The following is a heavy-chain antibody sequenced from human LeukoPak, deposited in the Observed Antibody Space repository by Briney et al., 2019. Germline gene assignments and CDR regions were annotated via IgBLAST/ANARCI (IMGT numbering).Heavy chain of an antibody. D-gene: IGHD5-12*01. CDR2: IWYDGSDK. Sequence: PGGSLRLSCAASGFTFSSHGMHWVRQAPGKGLEWVALIWYDGSDKYYEDSVKGRFTISRDNSKNTLYLQMNSLRTEDTAVYYCARDGGYVGDYWGQGTLVTVSS. J-gene: IGHJ4*02. V-gene: IGHV3-33*01. CDR3: ARDGGYVGDY. CDR1: GFTFSSHG.